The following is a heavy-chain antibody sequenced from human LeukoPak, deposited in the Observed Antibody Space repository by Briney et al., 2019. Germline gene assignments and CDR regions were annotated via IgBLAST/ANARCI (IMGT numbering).Heavy chain of an antibody. Sequence: GGSLRLSCAASGFTFSNSSMNWVRQAPGKGLEWVSSISSSSDYIYDADSVKGRFTISRDNAKNTLYLQMNSLRREDTAVYFCAKPSGSGVDYWGQGTLVTVSS. J-gene: IGHJ4*02. CDR1: GFTFSNSS. CDR2: ISSSSDYI. D-gene: IGHD1-26*01. V-gene: IGHV3-21*01. CDR3: AKPSGSGVDY.